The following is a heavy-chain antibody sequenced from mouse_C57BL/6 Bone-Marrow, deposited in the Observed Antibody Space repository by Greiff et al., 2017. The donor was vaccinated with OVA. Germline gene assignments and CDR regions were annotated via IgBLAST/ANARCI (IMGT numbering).Heavy chain of an antibody. J-gene: IGHJ1*03. V-gene: IGHV3-8*01. CDR1: GYSITSDY. CDR3: ARCRGLLWPYFDV. Sequence: VQLKESGPGLAKPSQTLSLTCSVTGYSITSDYWNWIRKFPGNKLEYMGYISYSGSTYYTPSLKSRISITRDTSKNQYYLQLNSVTTEDTATYYCARCRGLLWPYFDVWGTGTTVTVSS. D-gene: IGHD2-1*01. CDR2: ISYSGST.